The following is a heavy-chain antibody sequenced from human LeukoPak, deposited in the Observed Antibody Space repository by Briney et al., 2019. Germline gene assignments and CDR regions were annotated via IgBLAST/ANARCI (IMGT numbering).Heavy chain of an antibody. CDR3: AAYGDYLSPLDN. D-gene: IGHD4-17*01. J-gene: IGHJ4*02. CDR1: GYNLNNVW. Sequence: GESLKISCKASGYNLNNVWIGWVRQVPGKGLEWMAMIYPGDSDTRYSPSFQGQVSISADKSITTAYLQWSSLKASDTAMYYCAAYGDYLSPLDNWGLGTQVTVSS. V-gene: IGHV5-51*01. CDR2: IYPGDSDT.